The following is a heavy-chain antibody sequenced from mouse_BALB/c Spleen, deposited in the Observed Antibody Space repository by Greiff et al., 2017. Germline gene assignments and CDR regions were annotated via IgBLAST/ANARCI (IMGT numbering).Heavy chain of an antibody. V-gene: IGHV1-69*02. J-gene: IGHJ3*01. D-gene: IGHD3-3*01. Sequence: QVQLQQPGAELVRPGASVKLSCKASGYTFTSYWINWVKQRPGQGLEWIGNIYPSDSYTNYNQKFKDKATLTVDKSSSTAYMQLSSPTSEDSAVYYCTRSLPGTAWFAYWGQGTLVTVSA. CDR3: TRSLPGTAWFAY. CDR1: GYTFTSYW. CDR2: IYPSDSYT.